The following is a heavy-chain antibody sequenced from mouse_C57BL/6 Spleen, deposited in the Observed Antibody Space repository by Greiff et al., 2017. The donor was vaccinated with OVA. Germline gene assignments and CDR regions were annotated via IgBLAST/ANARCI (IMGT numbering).Heavy chain of an antibody. V-gene: IGHV3-6*01. D-gene: IGHD2-4*01. CDR2: ISYDGSN. Sequence: VQLKESGPELVKPSQSLSLTCSVTGYSITSGYYWNWIRQFPGNKLEWMGYISYDGSNNYNPSLKNRISITRDTSKNQFFLKLNSVTTEDTATYYCARGYDYDSAWFAYWGQGTLVTVSA. J-gene: IGHJ3*01. CDR1: GYSITSGYY. CDR3: ARGYDYDSAWFAY.